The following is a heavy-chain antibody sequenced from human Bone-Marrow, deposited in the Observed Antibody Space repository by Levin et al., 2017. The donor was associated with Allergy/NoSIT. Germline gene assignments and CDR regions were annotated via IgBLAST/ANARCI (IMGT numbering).Heavy chain of an antibody. V-gene: IGHV3-74*01. J-gene: IGHJ6*02. CDR3: ARGTWGMDG. D-gene: IGHD3-16*01. CDR1: GFSFSTYP. CDR2: INSDGSGT. Sequence: TGGSLRLSCAASGFSFSTYPIHWVRQAPGKGLVWVSRINSDGSGTNYADSVKGRFTISRDNAKNTLYLQMNSLGAEDTAVYYCARGTWGMDGWGRGTTVTVSS.